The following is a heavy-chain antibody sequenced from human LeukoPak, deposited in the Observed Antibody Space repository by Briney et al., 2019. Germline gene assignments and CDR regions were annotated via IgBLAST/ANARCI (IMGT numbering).Heavy chain of an antibody. V-gene: IGHV3-23*01. CDR2: ISNSDGTT. CDR3: AKGGWFGELSDY. D-gene: IGHD3-10*01. J-gene: IGHJ4*02. Sequence: GGSLRLSCVASGFIFTNYAMTWVRQAPGKGLEWVSGISNSDGTTYYADSVKGRFTISRDNSKNTLYLQMNSLRAEDTAVYYCAKGGWFGELSDYWGQGTLVTVSS. CDR1: GFIFTNYA.